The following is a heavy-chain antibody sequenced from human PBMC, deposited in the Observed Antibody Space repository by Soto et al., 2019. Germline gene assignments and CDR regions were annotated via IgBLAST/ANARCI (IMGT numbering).Heavy chain of an antibody. V-gene: IGHV4-4*07. CDR3: ARGGIYSYGYPYYYYGMDV. CDR2: IYTSGST. J-gene: IGHJ6*02. CDR1: GGYISSYY. Sequence: SETLSLTYTFSGGYISSYYWSWIRQPAGKGLEWIGRIYTSGSTNYNPPINNRVTRSVDTSNNQFSLKLSSVTAADTAVYYCARGGIYSYGYPYYYYGMDVWGQGTTVTVSS. D-gene: IGHD5-18*01.